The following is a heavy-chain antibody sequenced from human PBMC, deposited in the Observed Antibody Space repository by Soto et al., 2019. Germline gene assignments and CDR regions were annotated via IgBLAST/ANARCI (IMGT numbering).Heavy chain of an antibody. D-gene: IGHD5-12*01. V-gene: IGHV3-30-3*01. CDR1: GFTVSSYA. J-gene: IGHJ4*02. Sequence: XGCLGLSCAACGFTVSSYAMHWVRQAPGKGLEWVAVISYDGSNKYYADSVKGRFTISRDNSKNALYLQMNSLRAEDTAVYYCAREMATTFDYWAQRTLVTVSS. CDR3: AREMATTFDY. CDR2: ISYDGSNK.